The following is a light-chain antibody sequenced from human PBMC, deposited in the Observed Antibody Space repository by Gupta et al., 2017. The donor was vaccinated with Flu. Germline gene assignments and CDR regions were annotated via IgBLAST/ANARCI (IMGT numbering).Light chain of an antibody. J-gene: IGLJ3*02. CDR2: DVT. V-gene: IGLV2-14*04. Sequence: SITISCTGTSSDVGGYDFVSCYQQSPANAPHLMIYDVTHRPSGVSDRFSASKSGTTASLTISGLQAEDDAYYYCTSYTSSDTCVFGGGTKVTVL. CDR1: SSDVGGYDF. CDR3: TSYTSSDTCV.